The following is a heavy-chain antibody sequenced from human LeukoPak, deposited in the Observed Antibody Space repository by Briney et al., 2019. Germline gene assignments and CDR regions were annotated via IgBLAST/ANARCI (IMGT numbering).Heavy chain of an antibody. CDR3: ARVSGYDWESFYDY. V-gene: IGHV4-61*02. CDR1: GGSISSGSYY. Sequence: PSETLSLTCTVSGGSISSGSYYWNWIRQPAGKGLEWIGRIYSRGSTNYNPSLKSRVTISVDTSKNQFSLKLSSVTAADTAVYYCARVSGYDWESFYDYWGQGTLVTVSS. CDR2: IYSRGST. J-gene: IGHJ4*02. D-gene: IGHD5-12*01.